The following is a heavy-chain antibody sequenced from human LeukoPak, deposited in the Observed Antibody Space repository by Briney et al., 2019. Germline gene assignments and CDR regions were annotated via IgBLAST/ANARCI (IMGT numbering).Heavy chain of an antibody. D-gene: IGHD1-26*01. CDR3: ARIVGATFFDY. Sequence: SETLSLTCTVSGGSISSYYWSWIRQPPGKGREWIGYIYYSGSTNYNPSLKSRVTISVDTSKNQFSLKLSSVTAADTAVYYCARIVGATFFDYWGQGTLVTVSS. V-gene: IGHV4-59*01. J-gene: IGHJ4*02. CDR1: GGSISSYY. CDR2: IYYSGST.